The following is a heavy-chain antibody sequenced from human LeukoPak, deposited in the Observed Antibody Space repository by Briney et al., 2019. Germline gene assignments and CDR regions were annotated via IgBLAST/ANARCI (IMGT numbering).Heavy chain of an antibody. CDR1: GYTFTSYG. CDR3: AREEGYCSSTSCRNWFDP. D-gene: IGHD2-2*01. Sequence: ASVKVSCKASGYTFTSYGISCVRHAPGQGLEWMGWINAYNGNTNYAQKLQGRVTMTTDTSTSTAYMQLRSLRSDDTAVYYCAREEGYCSSTSCRNWFDPWGQGTLVTVSS. V-gene: IGHV1-18*01. J-gene: IGHJ5*02. CDR2: INAYNGNT.